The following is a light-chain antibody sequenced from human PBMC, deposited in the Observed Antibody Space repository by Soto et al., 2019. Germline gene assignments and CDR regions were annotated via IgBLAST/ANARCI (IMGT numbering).Light chain of an antibody. V-gene: IGLV1-51*01. CDR2: DNN. CDR3: GTWDSSLTAVV. CDR1: SSNIGKNY. J-gene: IGLJ2*01. Sequence: QSVLTQPPSVSAAPGQKVTSSCSGSSSNIGKNYVSWYQQFPGTAPKLLLYDNNNRLSEIPDRFSGSKSGTSATLGITGLQSGDEADYYCGTWDSSLTAVVFGGGTKLTVL.